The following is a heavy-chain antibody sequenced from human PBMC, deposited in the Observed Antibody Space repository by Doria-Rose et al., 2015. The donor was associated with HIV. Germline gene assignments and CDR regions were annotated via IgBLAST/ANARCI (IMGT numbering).Heavy chain of an antibody. Sequence: PTETLTLTCTVSGVSLSSPGMGVSWIRQPPGKALEWLANIFSDDERSYKTSLKSRLTISRATSKSQVVLTMTDTDPVDTATYYCARIKSSRWYHKYYFDFWGQGPLVTVSA. CDR1: GVSLSSPGMG. V-gene: IGHV2-26*01. J-gene: IGHJ4*02. CDR2: IFSDDER. D-gene: IGHD6-13*01. CDR3: ARIKSSRWYHKYYFDF.